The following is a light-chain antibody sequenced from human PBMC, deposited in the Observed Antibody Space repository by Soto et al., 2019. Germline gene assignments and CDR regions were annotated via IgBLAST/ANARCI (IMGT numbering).Light chain of an antibody. CDR2: SAS. J-gene: IGKJ1*01. CDR3: QQYSVSPRT. CDR1: RTVDGNY. Sequence: TQAPGALPLSPGERANLSCRASRTVDGNYLAWYHQKPGQAPRLLIHSASTRAPGIPDRFSASGAGTDFTFTISRLEPEDSAVYYCQQYSVSPRTFGPGTVVDIK. V-gene: IGKV3-20*01.